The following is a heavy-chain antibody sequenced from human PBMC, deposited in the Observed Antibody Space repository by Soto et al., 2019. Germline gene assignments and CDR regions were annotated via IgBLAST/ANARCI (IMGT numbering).Heavy chain of an antibody. J-gene: IGHJ4*02. Sequence: QVQLQESGPGLLKPSETLSLTGTISGGSVSTYYWSWIRQPPGKELEWIGLTSYSGNTNYNPSLKRRVAMAVDTSKNQFSLTLSSVTAADTAVYYCARDGVGPFDYWGQGTLVTVSS. CDR2: TSYSGNT. CDR1: GGSVSTYY. D-gene: IGHD3-3*01. CDR3: ARDGVGPFDY. V-gene: IGHV4-59*02.